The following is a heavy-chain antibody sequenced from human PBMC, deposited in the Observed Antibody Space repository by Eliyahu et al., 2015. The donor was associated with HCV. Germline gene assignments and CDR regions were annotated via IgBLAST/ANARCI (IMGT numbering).Heavy chain of an antibody. V-gene: IGHV3-30*18. D-gene: IGHD3-3*01. CDR1: GFTFSSYG. CDR2: ISYDGSNK. Sequence: QVQLVESGGGVVQPGRSLRLSCAASGFTFSSYGMHWVRQAPGKGLEWVAVISYDGSNKYYADSVKGRFTISRDNSKNTLYLQMNSLRAEDTAVYYCAKEKEWLSVFDYWGQGTLVTVSS. J-gene: IGHJ4*02. CDR3: AKEKEWLSVFDY.